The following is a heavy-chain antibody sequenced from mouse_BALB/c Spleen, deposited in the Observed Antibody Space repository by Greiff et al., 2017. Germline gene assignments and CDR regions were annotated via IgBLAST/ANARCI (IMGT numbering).Heavy chain of an antibody. V-gene: IGHV1-14*01. Sequence: EVQLQQSGPELVKPGASVKMSCKASGYTFTSYVMHWVKQKPGQGLEWIGYINPYNDGTKYNEKFKGKATLTSDKSSSTAYMELSSLTSEDSAVYYCASTGFYWYFDVWGAGTTVTVSS. D-gene: IGHD3-1*01. CDR2: INPYNDGT. CDR3: ASTGFYWYFDV. J-gene: IGHJ1*01. CDR1: GYTFTSYV.